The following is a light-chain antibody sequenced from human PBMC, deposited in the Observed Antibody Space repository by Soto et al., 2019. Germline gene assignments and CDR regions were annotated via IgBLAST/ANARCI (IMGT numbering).Light chain of an antibody. CDR2: DAS. V-gene: IGKV3-20*01. CDR3: QQYVTSPRT. CDR1: QSVDSY. J-gene: IGKJ1*01. Sequence: PEEGATLSCRASQSVDSYLVRYQQKPGQAPRLLIYDASNRATGIPARFSGRGSGTDFTLSISRLEPEDFAVYYCQQYVTSPRTFGQGTKVDIK.